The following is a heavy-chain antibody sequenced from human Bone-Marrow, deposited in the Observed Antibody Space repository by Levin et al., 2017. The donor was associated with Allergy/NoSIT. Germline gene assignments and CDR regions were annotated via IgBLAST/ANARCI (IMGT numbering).Heavy chain of an antibody. CDR2: LSYGDSI. CDR3: ARGRDGSRWVGPYYFDS. D-gene: IGHD5-24*01. J-gene: IGHJ4*02. CDR1: GGSTTSDF. Sequence: SQTLSLTCTVSGGSTTSDFWSWIRQPPGKGLEWIGYLSYGDSIKYNPSLESRVTISVDTSKFPFSLKMTSVTAADTGVYYCARGRDGSRWVGPYYFDSWGQGNLVIVSS. V-gene: IGHV4-59*01.